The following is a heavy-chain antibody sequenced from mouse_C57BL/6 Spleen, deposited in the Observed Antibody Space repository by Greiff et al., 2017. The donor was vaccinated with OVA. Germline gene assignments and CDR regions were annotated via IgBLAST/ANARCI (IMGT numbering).Heavy chain of an antibody. CDR1: GYTFTSYW. V-gene: IGHV1-52*01. J-gene: IGHJ3*01. D-gene: IGHD2-2*01. CDR3: ARGRGYDAGAWFAY. Sequence: VQLQQPGAELVRPGSSVKLSCKASGYTFTSYWMHWVKQRPIQGLEWIGNIDPSDSETHYNQKFKDKATLTVDKSSSTAYMQLSSLTSEDSAVYYFARGRGYDAGAWFAYWGQGTLVTVSA. CDR2: IDPSDSET.